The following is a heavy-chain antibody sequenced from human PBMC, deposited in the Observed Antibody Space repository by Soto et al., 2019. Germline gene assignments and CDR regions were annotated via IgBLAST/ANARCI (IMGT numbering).Heavy chain of an antibody. D-gene: IGHD2-21*02. CDR2: VIPVLGVT. Sequence: QVQLVQSGAELKKPGSSVKVSCRSGGDTFSSYTVSWVRQAPGQGLEWMGRVIPVLGVTNYARKFQGRVSITAEKSTSTADXXLRSLTSGDSGVYYCARRRYCGADCYSQYYYGMDIWGQGTTVIVSS. CDR1: GDTFSSYT. V-gene: IGHV1-69*02. CDR3: ARRRYCGADCYSQYYYGMDI. J-gene: IGHJ6*02.